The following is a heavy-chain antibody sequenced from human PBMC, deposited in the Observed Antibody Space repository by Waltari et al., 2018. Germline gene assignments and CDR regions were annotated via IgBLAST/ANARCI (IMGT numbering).Heavy chain of an antibody. CDR3: ARVYSGSYLDRPTGLYY. D-gene: IGHD1-26*01. CDR1: GYTFNSYG. V-gene: IGHV1-18*01. Sequence: QVQLVQSGAEVKKPGASVKVSCKASGYTFNSYGISWVRQAPGQGLEWMGWISAYNGNTNYAQKVQGRVTMTTDTSTSTAYMGLRSLGSDDTAVYYWARVYSGSYLDRPTGLYYWGQGTLVTVSS. J-gene: IGHJ4*02. CDR2: ISAYNGNT.